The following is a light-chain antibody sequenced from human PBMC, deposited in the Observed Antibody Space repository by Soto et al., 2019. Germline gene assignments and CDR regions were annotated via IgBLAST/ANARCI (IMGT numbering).Light chain of an antibody. Sequence: EIVLTQSPATLSLSPGERATLSCRASQSVSSYLAWYQQKPGQAPRLLIYDASNRATGIPARFSGSGSGTDFTLTISSLEPADFAVYYCQPRSNWPRTFGQGTKVDIK. CDR3: QPRSNWPRT. V-gene: IGKV3-11*01. J-gene: IGKJ1*01. CDR1: QSVSSY. CDR2: DAS.